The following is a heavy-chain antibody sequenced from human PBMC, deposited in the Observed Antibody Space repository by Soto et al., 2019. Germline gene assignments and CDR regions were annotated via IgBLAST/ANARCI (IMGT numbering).Heavy chain of an antibody. CDR2: IWYDGSNK. Sequence: QVQLVESGGGVVQPGRSLRLSCAASGFTFSSYGMHWVRQAPGKGLEWVAVIWYDGSNKYYADSVKGRFTISRDNSKNTLYLQMNSLRAEDRAVYYCARDLTFRGDGYNWFDYYYGMDVWGQGTTVTVSS. D-gene: IGHD5-12*01. CDR3: ARDLTFRGDGYNWFDYYYGMDV. V-gene: IGHV3-33*01. CDR1: GFTFSSYG. J-gene: IGHJ6*02.